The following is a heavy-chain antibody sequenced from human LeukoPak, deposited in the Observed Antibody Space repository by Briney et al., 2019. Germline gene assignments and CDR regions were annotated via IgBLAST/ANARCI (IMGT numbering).Heavy chain of an antibody. CDR1: GGTFSSYA. CDR2: IIPIFGTA. Sequence: ASVKVSCKASGGTFSSYAISWVRQAPGQGLEWMGGIIPIFGTANYAQKFQGRVTITTDESTSTAYMELSSLRSEDTAVYYCAGGSGSYSYYFDYWGQGTLVTVSS. J-gene: IGHJ4*02. V-gene: IGHV1-69*05. D-gene: IGHD1-26*01. CDR3: AGGSGSYSYYFDY.